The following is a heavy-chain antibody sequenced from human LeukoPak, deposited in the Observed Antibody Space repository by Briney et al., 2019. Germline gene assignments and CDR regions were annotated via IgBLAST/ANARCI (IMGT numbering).Heavy chain of an antibody. D-gene: IGHD5-18*01. J-gene: IGHJ4*02. Sequence: SETLSLTCAVYGGSFSGYYWSWIRQPPGKGLEWIGEINHSGSTNYNPSLKSRVTISADRSKNQFSLKLSSVTTADTAVYYCARGGGLGTGMITDYWGQGTLVTVSS. CDR1: GGSFSGYY. V-gene: IGHV4-34*01. CDR3: ARGGGLGTGMITDY. CDR2: INHSGST.